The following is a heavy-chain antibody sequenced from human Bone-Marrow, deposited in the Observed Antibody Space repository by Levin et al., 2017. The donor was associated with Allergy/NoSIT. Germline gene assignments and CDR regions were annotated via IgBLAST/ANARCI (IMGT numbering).Heavy chain of an antibody. D-gene: IGHD3-10*01. V-gene: IGHV4-39*02. J-gene: IGHJ4*02. CDR3: ARLDRGYDWSLDQ. Sequence: SETLSLTCSVSGGSLYSITYSWAWIRQPPGKGLEWIGSISYSGSTYYNPSLNSRVSVSVDTSKNHVSLRLTSATAADTAVYFCARLDRGYDWSLDQWGQGTLVTVSS. CDR1: GGSLYSITYS. CDR2: ISYSGST.